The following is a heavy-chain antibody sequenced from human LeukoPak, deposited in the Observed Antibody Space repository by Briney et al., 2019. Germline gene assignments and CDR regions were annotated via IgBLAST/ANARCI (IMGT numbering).Heavy chain of an antibody. CDR3: ARGYMWGYSYGYAHDY. CDR2: INHSGST. Sequence: PSETLSLTCAVYGGSFSGYYWSWIRQPPGKGLEWIGEINHSGSTNYNPSLKSRVTISVDTSKNQFSLKLSSVTAADMAVYYCARGYMWGYSYGYAHDYWGQGTLVTVSS. J-gene: IGHJ4*02. V-gene: IGHV4-34*01. D-gene: IGHD5-18*01. CDR1: GGSFSGYY.